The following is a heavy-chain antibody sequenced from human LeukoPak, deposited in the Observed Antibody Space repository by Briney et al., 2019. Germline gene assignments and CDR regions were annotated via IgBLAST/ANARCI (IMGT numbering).Heavy chain of an antibody. V-gene: IGHV4-39*07. CDR3: ARGKGYCSSTSCYTWFDP. Sequence: PSETLSLTCTVSGGSISSSSYYWGWIRQPPGKGLEWIGEINHSGSTNYNPSLKSRVTISVDTSKNQFSLKLSSVTAADTAVYYCARGKGYCSSTSCYTWFDPWGQGTLVTVSS. CDR1: GGSISSSSYY. D-gene: IGHD2-2*02. CDR2: INHSGST. J-gene: IGHJ5*02.